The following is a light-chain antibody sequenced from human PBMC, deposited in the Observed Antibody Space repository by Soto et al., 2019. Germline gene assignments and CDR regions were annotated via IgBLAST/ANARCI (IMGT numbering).Light chain of an antibody. CDR1: SGDVGNRNL. V-gene: IGLV2-23*01. J-gene: IGLJ1*01. CDR2: EGD. CDR3: CLYIGATTYV. Sequence: QSVLTQPASVSGSPGQSITIFCTGTSGDVGNRNLVSWYQHHPGEAPQLIVFEGDKRPSGVSVRFSASQSGNTASLTISGLQAEDEAEYYCCLYIGATTYVFGNGTKVTVL.